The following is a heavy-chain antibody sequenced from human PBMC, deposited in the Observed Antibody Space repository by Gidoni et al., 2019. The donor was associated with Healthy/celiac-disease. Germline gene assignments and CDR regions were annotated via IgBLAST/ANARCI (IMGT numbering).Heavy chain of an antibody. V-gene: IGHV4-4*07. D-gene: IGHD7-27*01. Sequence: QVQLQESGPGLVQPSETLSLTCTVSGVSISSSYWRCIRQPAGKGLEWIGRIYTSGSTNYNPSLKSRVTMSVDTSKNQFSLKLSSVTAADTAVYYCARDLTGGLVDWYFDLWGRGTLVTVSS. CDR3: ARDLTGGLVDWYFDL. J-gene: IGHJ2*01. CDR2: IYTSGST. CDR1: GVSISSSY.